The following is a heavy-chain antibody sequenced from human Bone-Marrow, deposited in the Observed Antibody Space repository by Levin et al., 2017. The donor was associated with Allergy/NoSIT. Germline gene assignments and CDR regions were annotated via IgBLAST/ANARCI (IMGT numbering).Heavy chain of an antibody. V-gene: IGHV3-23*01. CDR2: TSAASSKT. CDR1: RFTFSDYS. J-gene: IGHJ4*02. D-gene: IGHD3-10*01. Sequence: GESLKISCAASRFTFSDYSMTWVRQAPGKGLQWVSSTSAASSKTYYADSVKGRFTVSSDSSKTTLYLQMTSLRAEDTGVYYCAKGGGSYGSGSYFSIDSWGQGTLVTVSS. CDR3: AKGGGSYGSGSYFSIDS.